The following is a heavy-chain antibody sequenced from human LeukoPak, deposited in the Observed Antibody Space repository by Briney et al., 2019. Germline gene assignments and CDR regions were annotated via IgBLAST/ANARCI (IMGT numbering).Heavy chain of an antibody. Sequence: SETLSLTCTVSGGSISSYYWSWLRQPPGKGLEWGGYIYYSGSTNYNPSLKSRVTISVDTSKNQFSLKLSSVTAADTAVYYCARDWRFGELALGWFDPWGQGTLVTVSS. J-gene: IGHJ5*02. CDR1: GGSISSYY. V-gene: IGHV4-59*01. D-gene: IGHD3-10*01. CDR3: ARDWRFGELALGWFDP. CDR2: IYYSGST.